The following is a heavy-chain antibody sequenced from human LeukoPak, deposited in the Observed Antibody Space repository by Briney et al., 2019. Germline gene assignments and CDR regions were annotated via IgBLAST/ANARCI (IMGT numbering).Heavy chain of an antibody. CDR3: ARHSRYSYRPWQGKFGVTFDY. V-gene: IGHV4-59*08. J-gene: IGHJ4*02. Sequence: SETLSLTCTVSGGSISNYYWSWIRQPPGKGLEWIGYIYYSGSTNYNPSLKSRVTISVDTSKNQFSLRLSSVTAADTAVYYCARHSRYSYRPWQGKFGVTFDYWGQGTLVTVSS. D-gene: IGHD5-18*01. CDR1: GGSISNYY. CDR2: IYYSGST.